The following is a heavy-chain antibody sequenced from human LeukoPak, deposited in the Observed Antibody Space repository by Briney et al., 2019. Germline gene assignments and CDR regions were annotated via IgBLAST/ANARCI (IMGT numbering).Heavy chain of an antibody. CDR2: IIPILGIA. CDR1: GGTFSSYT. J-gene: IGHJ5*02. Sequence: SVKVSCKASGGTFSSYTISWVRQAPGQGLEWMGRIIPILGIANYAQKFQGRVTITADRSTSTAYMELSSLRSEDTAVYYCARDIDIVVVPAAMGSWFDPWGQGTLVTVSS. V-gene: IGHV1-69*04. D-gene: IGHD2-2*01. CDR3: ARDIDIVVVPAAMGSWFDP.